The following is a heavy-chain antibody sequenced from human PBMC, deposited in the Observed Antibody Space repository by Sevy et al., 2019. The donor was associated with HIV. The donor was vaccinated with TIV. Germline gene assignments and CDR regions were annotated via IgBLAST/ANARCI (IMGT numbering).Heavy chain of an antibody. D-gene: IGHD3-3*01. Sequence: GGSLRLSCAASGFTFSNYAMHWVRQAPGKGLEWVAVLSYDGSNKYYADSVKGRFTISRDNSKNTLYLQMNSLRAEGTAVYYCAREQYYDFWSGYYPPLAYYYYYGMDLWGQGTTVTVSS. CDR2: LSYDGSNK. J-gene: IGHJ6*02. CDR3: AREQYYDFWSGYYPPLAYYYYYGMDL. CDR1: GFTFSNYA. V-gene: IGHV3-30-3*01.